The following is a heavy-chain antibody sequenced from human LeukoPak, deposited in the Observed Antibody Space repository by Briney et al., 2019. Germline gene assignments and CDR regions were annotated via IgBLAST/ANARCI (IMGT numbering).Heavy chain of an antibody. Sequence: GRSLRLSCAASGFTFSSFGMHWVRQAPGKGLEWVAVISHDGSNKYYADSVKGRFTISRDNSKNTLYLQLNSLTAEDTAVYYCASDRAPYSNSWYYLDYWGRGTLVTVSS. CDR2: ISHDGSNK. V-gene: IGHV3-30*03. J-gene: IGHJ4*02. CDR3: ASDRAPYSNSWYYLDY. D-gene: IGHD6-13*01. CDR1: GFTFSSFG.